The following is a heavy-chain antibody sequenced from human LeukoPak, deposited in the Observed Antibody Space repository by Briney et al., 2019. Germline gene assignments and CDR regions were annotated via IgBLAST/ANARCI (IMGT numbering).Heavy chain of an antibody. V-gene: IGHV4-39*01. J-gene: IGHJ6*03. CDR2: IYYSGTT. Sequence: SETLSLTCTVSGGSIINRSYYWDWIRQPPGKGLEWIGSIYYSGTTYYNPSLKSRVTISVDASKNQFSLKLSSVSAEDTAVYYGVARDGDYSYMDVWGKGTTVTVSS. CDR3: VARDGDYSYMDV. D-gene: IGHD4-17*01. CDR1: GGSIINRSYY.